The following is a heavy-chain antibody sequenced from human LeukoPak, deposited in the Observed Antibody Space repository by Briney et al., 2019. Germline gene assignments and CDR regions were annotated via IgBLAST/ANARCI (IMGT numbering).Heavy chain of an antibody. CDR3: ARISAFPGDSGGSLDS. J-gene: IGHJ4*02. CDR2: INHSGST. V-gene: IGHV4-34*01. D-gene: IGHD3-22*01. Sequence: SETLSLTCAVYGGSFSGYYWSWIRQPPGKGLEWIGEINHSGSTNYNPSLKSRVTISLDTSKNQFSLKVKSVTAADTAVYYCARISAFPGDSGGSLDSWGQGTLVTVSS. CDR1: GGSFSGYY.